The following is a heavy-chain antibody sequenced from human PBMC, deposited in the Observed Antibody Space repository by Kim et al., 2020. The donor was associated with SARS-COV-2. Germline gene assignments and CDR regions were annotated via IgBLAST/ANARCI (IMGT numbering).Heavy chain of an antibody. J-gene: IGHJ6*02. CDR3: AKVVVMDDYNYYYYYGMDV. CDR1: GFTFDIYA. D-gene: IGHD3-16*01. CDR2: ISGGGVNK. V-gene: IGHV3-23*01. Sequence: GGSLRLSCVASGFTFDIYAMYWVRQAPGKGMEWVSVISGGGVNKFYADPVRGRFTISRDNSKNTLFLQKNSLRDEDTALYYCAKVVVMDDYNYYYYYGMDVWGQGTTVTVSS.